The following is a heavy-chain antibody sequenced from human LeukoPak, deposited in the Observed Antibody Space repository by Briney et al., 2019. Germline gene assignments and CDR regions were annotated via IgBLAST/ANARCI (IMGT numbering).Heavy chain of an antibody. V-gene: IGHV3-48*01. Sequence: GGSLRLSCAASGFTFSSYGMNWVRQAPGKGLEWVSYISSSSNIMNYADSVKGRFTTSRDNAKNSLYLQMNSLRVEDTAVYYCARVLTPDCSGGSCYSRYYYGMDVWGQGTTVTVSS. J-gene: IGHJ6*02. CDR2: ISSSSNIM. D-gene: IGHD2-15*01. CDR1: GFTFSSYG. CDR3: ARVLTPDCSGGSCYSRYYYGMDV.